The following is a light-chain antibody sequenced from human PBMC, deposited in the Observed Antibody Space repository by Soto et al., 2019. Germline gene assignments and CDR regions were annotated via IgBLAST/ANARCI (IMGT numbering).Light chain of an antibody. CDR3: QQYGRSPPLYT. CDR1: QSISSSY. CDR2: AAS. V-gene: IGKV3-20*01. J-gene: IGKJ2*01. Sequence: EIVLTQSPGTLSLSPGERATLSCRASQSISSSYLAWYQQKPGQAPRLLIYAASSRATGIPDRFSGSGSGTDFTLTISRLEPEDFAVYYCQQYGRSPPLYTFGQGTKLEIK.